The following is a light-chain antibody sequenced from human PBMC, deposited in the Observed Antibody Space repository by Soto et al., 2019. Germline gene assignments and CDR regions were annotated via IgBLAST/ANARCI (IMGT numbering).Light chain of an antibody. Sequence: QSVLTQPASVSGSPGQSITISCTATASDVGGYVSWYQQHPGKAPRLMIYEVDNRPSGVSNRFSGSRSGNTASLTISGLQAEDEADYYCSSYTSSNTVMLGGGTKLTVL. CDR1: ASDVGGY. CDR3: SSYTSSNTVM. V-gene: IGLV2-14*01. CDR2: EVD. J-gene: IGLJ3*02.